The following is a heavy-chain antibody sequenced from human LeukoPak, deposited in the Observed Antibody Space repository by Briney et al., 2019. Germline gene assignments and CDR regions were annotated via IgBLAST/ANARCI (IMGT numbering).Heavy chain of an antibody. CDR1: GYTFTSYG. D-gene: IGHD6-19*01. J-gene: IGHJ4*02. CDR2: ISAYNGNT. CDR3: ARAQLAIAVAGNFDY. V-gene: IGHV1-18*01. Sequence: GASVKVSCKASGYTFTSYGISWVRQAPGQGLEWMGWISAYNGNTNNAQKLQGRVTMTTDTSTSTAYMELRSLRSDDTAVYYCARAQLAIAVAGNFDYWGQGTLVTVSS.